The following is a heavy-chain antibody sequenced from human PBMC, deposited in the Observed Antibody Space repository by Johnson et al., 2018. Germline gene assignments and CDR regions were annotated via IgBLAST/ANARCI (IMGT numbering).Heavy chain of an antibody. CDR3: ARAPGWLQLSAFDI. CDR1: GFTFSSYG. J-gene: IGHJ3*02. CDR2: IWYDGSNK. Sequence: VQLLESGGGVVQXGRSLRLSCAASGFTFSSYGMHWVRQAPGKGLEWVAVIWYDGSNKYYADSVKGRFTLSRDNSKNTLYLQMNSLRAEDTAVYYCARAPGWLQLSAFDIWGQGTMVTVSS. V-gene: IGHV3-33*01. D-gene: IGHD5-24*01.